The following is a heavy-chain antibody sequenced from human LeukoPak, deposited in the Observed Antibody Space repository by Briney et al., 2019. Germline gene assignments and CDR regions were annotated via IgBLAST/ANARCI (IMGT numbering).Heavy chain of an antibody. CDR3: ARLETSSGSLSYFDY. CDR2: IYHSGST. Sequence: SETLSLTCTVSGGSISSYYWSWIRQPPGKGLEWIGYIYHSGSTNYNPSLKSRVTISVDTSKNQFSLKLSSVTAADTAVYYCARLETSSGSLSYFDYCGQGTLVTVSS. CDR1: GGSISSYY. D-gene: IGHD6-19*01. J-gene: IGHJ4*02. V-gene: IGHV4-59*08.